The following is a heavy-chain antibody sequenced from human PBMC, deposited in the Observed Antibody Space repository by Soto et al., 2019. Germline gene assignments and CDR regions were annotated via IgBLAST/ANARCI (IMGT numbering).Heavy chain of an antibody. CDR2: IYYSGST. CDR3: ATAYSSSSGEFDY. J-gene: IGHJ4*02. Sequence: PSETLSLTCTFSGGSIISGDYYWSWIRQPPGKGLEWIGYIYYSGSTYYNPSLKSRVTISVDTSKNQFSLKLSSVTAADTAVYYCATAYSSSSGEFDYWGQGTLVTVSS. V-gene: IGHV4-30-4*01. CDR1: GGSIISGDYY. D-gene: IGHD6-6*01.